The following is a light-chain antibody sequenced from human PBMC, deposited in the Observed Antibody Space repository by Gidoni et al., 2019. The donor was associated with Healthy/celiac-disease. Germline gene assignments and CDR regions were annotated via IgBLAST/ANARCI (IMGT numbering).Light chain of an antibody. J-gene: IGKJ2*03. CDR1: QSIYNY. Sequence: DRVTITCRASQSIYNYLSWYHQKPGKAPKLLIYGASSVQSGVPSRFSGSGSGTDFTLTISSLQPEDFATYYCQQSHTTPNSFXQXTKLESK. V-gene: IGKV1-39*01. CDR2: GAS. CDR3: QQSHTTPNS.